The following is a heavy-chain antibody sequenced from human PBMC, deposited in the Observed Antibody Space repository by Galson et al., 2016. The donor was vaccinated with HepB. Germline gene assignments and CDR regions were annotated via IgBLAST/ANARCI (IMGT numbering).Heavy chain of an antibody. CDR2: LYRSGTT. D-gene: IGHD3-3*01. J-gene: IGHJ4*02. Sequence: LRLSCAVSGFTVNDNHMAWVRQAPGKGLEWVSALYRSGTTYYAKSVKGRFIISRDNSRNTVSLQMNSLRAEDTAVYYCARENYDLWSGYYFGGFDYWGQGSLVTVSS. CDR3: ARENYDLWSGYYFGGFDY. V-gene: IGHV3-66*01. CDR1: GFTVNDNH.